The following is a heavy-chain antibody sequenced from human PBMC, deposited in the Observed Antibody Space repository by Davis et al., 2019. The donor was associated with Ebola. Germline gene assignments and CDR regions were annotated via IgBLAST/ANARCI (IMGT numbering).Heavy chain of an antibody. CDR2: IYYSGST. D-gene: IGHD4-23*01. Sequence: MPSETLSLTCTVSGDSIGSGGYYWSWIRQHPGKGLEWIGYIYYSGSTYYNPSLKSRVTISVATSKNQFSLKLSSVTAADTAVYYCARHLSYGGNPGKYYFDYWGQGTLVTVSS. V-gene: IGHV4-31*03. CDR1: GDSIGSGGYY. CDR3: ARHLSYGGNPGKYYFDY. J-gene: IGHJ4*02.